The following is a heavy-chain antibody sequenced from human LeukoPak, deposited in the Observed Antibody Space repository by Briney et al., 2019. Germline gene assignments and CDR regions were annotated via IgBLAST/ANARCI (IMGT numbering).Heavy chain of an antibody. Sequence: GASVKVSCKASGYTFTGYYMHWVRQAPGQGLEWMGWINPNSGGTNYAQKFQGRVTMTRDTSISTAYMELSRLRSDDTAVYYCARAQHDYGDYARTRESDYWGQGTLVTVSS. V-gene: IGHV1-2*02. CDR2: INPNSGGT. CDR1: GYTFTGYY. D-gene: IGHD4-17*01. J-gene: IGHJ4*02. CDR3: ARAQHDYGDYARTRESDY.